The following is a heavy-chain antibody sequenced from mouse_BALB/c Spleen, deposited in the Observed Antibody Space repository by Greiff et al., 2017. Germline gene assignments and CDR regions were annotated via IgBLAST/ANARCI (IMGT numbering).Heavy chain of an antibody. Sequence: DVKLVESGGGLVKPGGSLKLSCAASGFTFSSYAMSWVRQTPEKRLEWVASISSGGSTYYPDSVKGRFTISRDNARNILYLQMSSLRSEDTAMYYCARGDGLYAMDYWGQGTSVTVSS. D-gene: IGHD1-2*01. J-gene: IGHJ4*01. CDR1: GFTFSSYA. CDR2: ISSGGST. V-gene: IGHV5-6-5*01. CDR3: ARGDGLYAMDY.